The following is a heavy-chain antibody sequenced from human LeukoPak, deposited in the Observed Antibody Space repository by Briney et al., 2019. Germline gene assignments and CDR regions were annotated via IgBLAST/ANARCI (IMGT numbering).Heavy chain of an antibody. V-gene: IGHV3-21*01. D-gene: IGHD3-10*01. Sequence: GGSLRLSCEASGFNFNTISMNWVRQAPGKGLEWVSSIGPDGDTIYHADSVKGRFTTSRDNAERSLYLQMNSLRAEDTAVYYCTRDLPVPSLVRGIIIYGLIDYWGQGTLVTVSS. CDR3: TRDLPVPSLVRGIIIYGLIDY. CDR2: IGPDGDTI. J-gene: IGHJ4*02. CDR1: GFNFNTIS.